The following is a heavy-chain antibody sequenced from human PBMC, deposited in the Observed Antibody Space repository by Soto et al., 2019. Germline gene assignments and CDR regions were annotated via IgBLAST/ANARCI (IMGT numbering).Heavy chain of an antibody. CDR2: IIPMFGTA. J-gene: IGHJ6*02. CDR3: ARRYCISTSCHYYGMDV. V-gene: IGHV1-69*12. D-gene: IGHD2-2*01. Sequence: QVQLVQSGAEVKKPGSSVKVSCKASGGTFSTYTINWVRQAPGQGLEWMGGIIPMFGTANYAQKFQGRVTITADESTSTPYMELSSLRSEDTAVYYCARRYCISTSCHYYGMDVWGQGTTVTVSS. CDR1: GGTFSTYT.